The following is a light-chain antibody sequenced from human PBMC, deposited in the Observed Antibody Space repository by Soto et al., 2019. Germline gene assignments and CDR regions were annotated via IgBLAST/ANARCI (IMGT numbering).Light chain of an antibody. J-gene: IGKJ5*01. CDR3: QQYNTWRSIT. V-gene: IGKV3-15*01. Sequence: EIVMTQSPATLSVSPGGRATLSCRGSQSIGNKLAWYQHKPGQAPRVLIYDTSTRAAGIPARFSGSGSETNFTLTIITLQSEDFAVYYCQQYNTWRSITFGQGTRLEIK. CDR1: QSIGNK. CDR2: DTS.